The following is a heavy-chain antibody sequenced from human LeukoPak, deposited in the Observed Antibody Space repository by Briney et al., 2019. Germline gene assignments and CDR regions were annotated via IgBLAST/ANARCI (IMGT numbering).Heavy chain of an antibody. Sequence: GGSLRLSCAASGFTFDDYAMHWVRQAPGKGLEWVSGISWNSGSIGYADSVKGRFTISRDNAKNSLYLQMNSLRAGDTAVYYCARGVYGSGGYGADYWGQGTLVTVSS. D-gene: IGHD3-10*01. CDR1: GFTFDDYA. J-gene: IGHJ4*02. V-gene: IGHV3-9*01. CDR2: ISWNSGSI. CDR3: ARGVYGSGGYGADY.